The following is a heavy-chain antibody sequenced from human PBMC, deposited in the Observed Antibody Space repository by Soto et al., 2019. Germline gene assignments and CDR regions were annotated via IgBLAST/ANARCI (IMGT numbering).Heavy chain of an antibody. Sequence: SVKVSCKASGGTFSSYASSWVRQAPGQGLEWMGGIIPIFGTANYAQKFQGRVTITADESTSTAYMELSSLRSEDTAVYYCERGWELPDFDYWGQGTLVTVSS. V-gene: IGHV1-69*13. CDR1: GGTFSSYA. J-gene: IGHJ4*02. CDR3: ERGWELPDFDY. D-gene: IGHD2-15*01. CDR2: IIPIFGTA.